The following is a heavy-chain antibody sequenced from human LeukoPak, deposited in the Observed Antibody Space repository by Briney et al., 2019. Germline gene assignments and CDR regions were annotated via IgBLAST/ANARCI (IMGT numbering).Heavy chain of an antibody. V-gene: IGHV3-23*01. CDR2: ISGSGGST. Sequence: GGSLRLSCAASGFTFSSYAMSWVRQAPGKGLEWVSAISGSGGSTYYADSVKGRFTISRDNSKNTLYLQMNSLRAEDTAVYYCARGPYGSSGTPDAFDIWGQGTMVTVSS. J-gene: IGHJ3*02. CDR1: GFTFSSYA. CDR3: ARGPYGSSGTPDAFDI. D-gene: IGHD3-10*01.